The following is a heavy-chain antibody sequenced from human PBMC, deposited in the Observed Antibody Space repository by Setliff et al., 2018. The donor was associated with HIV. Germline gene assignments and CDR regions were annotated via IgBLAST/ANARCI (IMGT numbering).Heavy chain of an antibody. CDR2: VYPGDSDT. J-gene: IGHJ4*02. CDR1: GYSFTTYW. D-gene: IGHD2-21*02. CDR3: ARHNRLLDY. V-gene: IGHV5-51*01. Sequence: GESLKISCKGSGYSFTTYWIAWVRQMPGKGLEWMGFVYPGDSDTRYSPAFQGRVTISADKSISTAYLHWSSLKAPDTAMYYCARHNRLLDYWGQGTLVTVSS.